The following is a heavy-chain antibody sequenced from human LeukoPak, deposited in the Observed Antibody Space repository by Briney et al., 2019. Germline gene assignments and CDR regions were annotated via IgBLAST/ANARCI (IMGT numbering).Heavy chain of an antibody. CDR2: INHSGST. CDR3: ARGPPTVTRKKQQRTFLDYFQH. Sequence: SETLSLTCAVYGGSFSCYYWSWIRQPPGKGLEWIGEINHSGSTNYNPSLKSRVTISVDTSKNQFSLKLSSLTAADTAVYYCARGPPTVTRKKQQRTFLDYFQHWGQGTLVTVSS. J-gene: IGHJ1*01. V-gene: IGHV4-34*01. CDR1: GGSFSCYY. D-gene: IGHD4-17*01.